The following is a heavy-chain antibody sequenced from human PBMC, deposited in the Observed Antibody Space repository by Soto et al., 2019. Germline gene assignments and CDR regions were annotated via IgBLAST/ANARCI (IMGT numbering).Heavy chain of an antibody. Sequence: SETLSLTCTVSGGSISSSSYYWGWIRQPPGKGLEWIGSIYYSGSTYYNPSLRSRVTISVDTSKNQFSLKLSSVTAADTAVYYCARGITGTTGDYWGQGTLVTVSS. V-gene: IGHV4-39*01. D-gene: IGHD1-7*01. CDR2: IYYSGST. J-gene: IGHJ4*02. CDR3: ARGITGTTGDY. CDR1: GGSISSSSYY.